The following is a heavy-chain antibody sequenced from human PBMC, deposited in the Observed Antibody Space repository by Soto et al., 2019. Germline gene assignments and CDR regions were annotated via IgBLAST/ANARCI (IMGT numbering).Heavy chain of an antibody. Sequence: GLSRSLSCSASGFTFSSYSMGWVRQSPGKGLEWVANIKPDGSEKYYGDSVKGRFTIYRDNDKNSLYLQMNSMSAEDTDVYYCARRLVSFDYWGQGTLVTVSS. V-gene: IGHV3-7*03. CDR1: GFTFSSYS. D-gene: IGHD6-19*01. CDR3: ARRLVSFDY. J-gene: IGHJ4*02. CDR2: IKPDGSEK.